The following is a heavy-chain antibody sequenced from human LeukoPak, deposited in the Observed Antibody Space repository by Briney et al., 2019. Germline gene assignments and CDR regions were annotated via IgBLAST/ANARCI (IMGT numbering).Heavy chain of an antibody. J-gene: IGHJ3*02. D-gene: IGHD3-10*01. V-gene: IGHV3-30*18. CDR3: AKDYGSGSYFHDAFDI. CDR2: ISYDGSNK. CDR1: GFTFSGYW. Sequence: GGSLRLSCAASGFTFSGYWMHWGRQAPGKGLEWVAVISYDGSNKHYADSVKGRFSISRDNSKNTLYLQMNSLRAEDTAVYYCAKDYGSGSYFHDAFDIWGQGTMVTVSS.